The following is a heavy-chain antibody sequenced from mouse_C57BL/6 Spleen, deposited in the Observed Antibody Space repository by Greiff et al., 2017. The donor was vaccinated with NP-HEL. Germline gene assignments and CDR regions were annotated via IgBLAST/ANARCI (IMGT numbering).Heavy chain of an antibody. CDR1: GFTFTDYY. J-gene: IGHJ3*01. V-gene: IGHV7-3*01. Sequence: EVQGVESGGGLVQPGGSLSLSCAASGFTFTDYYMSWVRQPPGKALEWLGFIRNKANGYTTEYSASVKGRFTISRDNSQSILYLQMNALRAEDSATYYCASSNYYGSSPFAYWGQGTLVTVSA. CDR2: IRNKANGYTT. CDR3: ASSNYYGSSPFAY. D-gene: IGHD1-1*01.